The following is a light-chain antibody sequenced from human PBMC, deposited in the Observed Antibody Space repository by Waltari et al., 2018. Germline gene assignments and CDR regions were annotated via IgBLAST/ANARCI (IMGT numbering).Light chain of an antibody. J-gene: IGKJ1*01. V-gene: IGKV3-20*01. Sequence: EIVLTQSPGTLSLSHGDRATLSCRASQSVSRYLAWYQQKPGQAPRLLIYDASARATGIPDRFSGSGSGTDFSLTISRREPEDFAVYYCQKYGRLPATFGQGTKVEIK. CDR3: QKYGRLPAT. CDR1: QSVSRY. CDR2: DAS.